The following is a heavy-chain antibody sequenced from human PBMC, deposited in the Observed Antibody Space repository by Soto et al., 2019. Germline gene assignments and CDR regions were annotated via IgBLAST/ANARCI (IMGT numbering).Heavy chain of an antibody. D-gene: IGHD6-19*01. CDR3: ARRYSSTFDI. J-gene: IGHJ3*02. Sequence: SETLSLTCTVSGGSISSYYWSWIRQPPGKGLEWIGYIYYSGSTNYNPSLKSRVTISVDTSKNQFSLKLSSVTAVDTAVYYCARRYSSTFDIWGQGTMVTVSS. CDR1: GGSISSYY. V-gene: IGHV4-59*08. CDR2: IYYSGST.